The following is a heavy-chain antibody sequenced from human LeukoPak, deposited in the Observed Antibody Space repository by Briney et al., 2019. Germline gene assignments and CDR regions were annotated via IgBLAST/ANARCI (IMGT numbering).Heavy chain of an antibody. CDR3: ASLPPMLSYGPWYYYYMDV. D-gene: IGHD3-16*01. CDR2: ISSSSSTI. Sequence: PGGSLRLSCAASGFTFSSYSMNWVRQAPGKGLEWVSYISSSSSTIYYADSVKGRFTISRDNAKNSLYLQMNSLRAEDTAVYYCASLPPMLSYGPWYYYYMDVWGKGTTVTVSS. CDR1: GFTFSSYS. J-gene: IGHJ6*03. V-gene: IGHV3-48*01.